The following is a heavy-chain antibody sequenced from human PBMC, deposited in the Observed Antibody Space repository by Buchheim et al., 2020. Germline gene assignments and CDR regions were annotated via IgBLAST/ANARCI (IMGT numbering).Heavy chain of an antibody. V-gene: IGHV1-2*02. CDR3: ATALILTGYYKPYYYYGMDV. J-gene: IGHJ6*02. CDR2: INPNSGGT. Sequence: QVQLVQSGAEVKKPGASVKVSCKASGYTFTGYYMHWVRQAHGQGLEWMGWINPNSGGTNYAQKFQGRVTMTRDTSISTAYMELSRLRSDDTAVYYCATALILTGYYKPYYYYGMDVWGQGTT. D-gene: IGHD3-9*01. CDR1: GYTFTGYY.